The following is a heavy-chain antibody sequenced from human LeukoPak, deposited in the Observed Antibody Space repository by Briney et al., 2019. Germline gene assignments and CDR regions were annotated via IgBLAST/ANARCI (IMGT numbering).Heavy chain of an antibody. D-gene: IGHD3-16*01. V-gene: IGHV3-7*01. CDR1: GFTFSSYW. J-gene: IGHJ2*01. Sequence: PGGSLRLSCAASGFTFSSYWMSWVRQAPGKGLERVANIKQDGSEKYYVDSVKGRFTISRDNAKNSLYLQMNSLRAEDTAVYYCARSRGGIDWYFDLWGRGTLVTVSS. CDR3: ARSRGGIDWYFDL. CDR2: IKQDGSEK.